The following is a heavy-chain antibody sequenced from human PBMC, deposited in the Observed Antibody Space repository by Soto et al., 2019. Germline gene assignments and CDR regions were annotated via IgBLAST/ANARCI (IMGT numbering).Heavy chain of an antibody. V-gene: IGHV3-23*01. CDR2: ITGGGDAT. D-gene: IGHD5-18*01. CDR1: GFIFRNYA. CDR3: AKIDSWGYGWVRPCDS. Sequence: EVPLLDSGGGLVQPWGSRRRSCAASGFIFRNYAMTWVRQAPGKGLEWVSSITGGGDATNYAKAVKGRSTFSRENSKYTLYLEMSSLRADDTATYYCAKIDSWGYGWVRPCDSWGKGTLVPVS. J-gene: IGHJ4*02.